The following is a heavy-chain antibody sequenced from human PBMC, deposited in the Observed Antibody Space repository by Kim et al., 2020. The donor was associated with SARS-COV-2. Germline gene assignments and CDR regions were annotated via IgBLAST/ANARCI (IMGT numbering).Heavy chain of an antibody. CDR1: GFTFSSYS. CDR2: ISSSSSYI. CDR3: ARAHDYGDDATPYYYYGMDV. J-gene: IGHJ6*02. Sequence: GGSLRLSCAASGFTFSSYSMNWVRQAPGKGLEWVSSISSSSSYIYYADSVKGRFTISRDNAKNSLYLQMNSLRAEDTAVYYCARAHDYGDDATPYYYYGMDVWGQGTTVTVSS. V-gene: IGHV3-21*01. D-gene: IGHD4-17*01.